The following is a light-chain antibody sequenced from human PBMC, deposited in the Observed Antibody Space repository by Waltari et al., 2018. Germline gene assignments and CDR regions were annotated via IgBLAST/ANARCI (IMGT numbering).Light chain of an antibody. V-gene: IGLV2-11*01. CDR3: CSYAGSSLGCV. Sequence: QSALTHPRSVSGSPGQSVSISCTGTSTDVGGYRYVSWYRHHPGKAPKLIIYDVTKRPSGVPDLFSGSKSGNTAYLTISGLQAEDEADYCCCSYAGSSLGCVFGGGTKLTVL. J-gene: IGLJ2*01. CDR2: DVT. CDR1: STDVGGYRY.